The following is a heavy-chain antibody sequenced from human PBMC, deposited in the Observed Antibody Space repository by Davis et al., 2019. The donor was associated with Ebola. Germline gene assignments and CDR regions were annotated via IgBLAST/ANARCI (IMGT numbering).Heavy chain of an antibody. D-gene: IGHD1-14*01. J-gene: IGHJ4*02. CDR3: ARDAFRDRYFDY. Sequence: GESLKISCEASGFTFSSYWISWVRQAPGKGLEWVANIKQGGSEKYYVDSVKGRFTISRDSAKNSVYLQMNSLRVEDTAVYYCARDAFRDRYFDYWGQGTLVTVSS. V-gene: IGHV3-7*01. CDR1: GFTFSSYW. CDR2: IKQGGSEK.